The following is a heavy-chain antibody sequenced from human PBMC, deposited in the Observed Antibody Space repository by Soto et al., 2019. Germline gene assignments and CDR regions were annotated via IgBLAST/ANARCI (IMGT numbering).Heavy chain of an antibody. CDR2: ISYDGSNK. CDR1: GFPFSSHG. D-gene: IGHD2-15*01. CDR3: AGGQYYFDY. J-gene: IGHJ4*02. Sequence: QLQLVESGGGVVQPGRSLRLSCAASGFPFSSHGMHWVRQAPGKGLEWVALISYDGSNKYYTDSVKGRFTISRDNSTNTLYLQMSSLRAEDTAAYYCAGGQYYFDYCGQGTLVSVSS. V-gene: IGHV3-30*03.